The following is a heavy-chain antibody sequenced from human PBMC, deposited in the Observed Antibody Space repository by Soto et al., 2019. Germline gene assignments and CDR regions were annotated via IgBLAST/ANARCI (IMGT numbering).Heavy chain of an antibody. CDR1: GGTFSSYA. V-gene: IGHV1-69*13. D-gene: IGHD3-3*01. J-gene: IGHJ6*02. CDR3: ARALRSLEWFHRHGYYGMDV. CDR2: IIPIFGTA. Sequence: SVKVSCKASGGTFSSYAISWVRQAPGQGLEWMGGIIPIFGTANYAQKFQGRVTITADESTSTAYMELSSLRSEDTAVYYCARALRSLEWFHRHGYYGMDVWGQGTTVTVSS.